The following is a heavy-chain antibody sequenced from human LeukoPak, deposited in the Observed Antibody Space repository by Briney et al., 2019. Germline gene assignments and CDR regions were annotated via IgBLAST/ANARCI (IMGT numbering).Heavy chain of an antibody. CDR1: GFTFSSYA. D-gene: IGHD3-10*01. J-gene: IGHJ3*02. V-gene: IGHV3-30-3*01. CDR3: ARDVGGYYYGSGRPDAFDI. Sequence: QPGGSLRLSCAASGFTFSSYAMHWVRQAPGKGLEWVAVISYDGSNKYYADSVKGRFTISRDNSKNTLYLQMNSLRAEDTAVYYCARDVGGYYYGSGRPDAFDIWGQGTMVTVSS. CDR2: ISYDGSNK.